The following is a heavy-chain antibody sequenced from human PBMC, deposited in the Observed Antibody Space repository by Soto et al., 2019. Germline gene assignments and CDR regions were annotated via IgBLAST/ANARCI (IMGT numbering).Heavy chain of an antibody. D-gene: IGHD6-6*01. CDR3: VRGEDEYRSSSVGY. CDR1: GFTFSEYY. J-gene: IGHJ4*02. V-gene: IGHV3-11*01. Sequence: QVQLVESGGGLVKPGGSLRLSCAASGFTFSEYYMSWIRQAPGKGLEWISYISSSGILIYYADSVQGRFTISKDNAKNSLYLQMNSLRAEDTAVYYCVRGEDEYRSSSVGYWGQGTLVTVSS. CDR2: ISSSGILI.